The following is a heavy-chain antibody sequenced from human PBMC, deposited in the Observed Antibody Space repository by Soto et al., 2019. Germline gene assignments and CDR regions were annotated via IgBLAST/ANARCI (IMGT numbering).Heavy chain of an antibody. CDR1: GGSISSGGYS. CDR3: ARHTPLRTVVSMGFDY. J-gene: IGHJ4*02. V-gene: IGHV4-30-2*01. D-gene: IGHD2-8*02. Sequence: SETLSLTCAVSGGSISSGGYSWSWIRQPPGKGLEWIGYIYHSGSTYYNPSLKSRVTISVDTSKNQFSLKLSSVTAADTAVYYCARHTPLRTVVSMGFDYWGQGTLVTVSS. CDR2: IYHSGST.